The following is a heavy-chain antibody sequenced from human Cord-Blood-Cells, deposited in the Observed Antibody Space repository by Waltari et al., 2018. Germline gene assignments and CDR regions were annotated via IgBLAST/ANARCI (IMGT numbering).Heavy chain of an antibody. CDR3: ARGSGSSSWYYYYYGMDV. J-gene: IGHJ6*02. V-gene: IGHV1-8*01. CDR2: MNPNSGNT. D-gene: IGHD6-13*01. Sequence: QVHLVQPGAEVKQPGASVKVSCKASGYTFTSSDTNCVRQATGQGLEWMGWMNPNSGNTGYAQKFQGRVTMTRNTSISTAYMELSSLRSEDTAVYYCARGSGSSSWYYYYYGMDVWGQGTTVTVSS. CDR1: GYTFTSSD.